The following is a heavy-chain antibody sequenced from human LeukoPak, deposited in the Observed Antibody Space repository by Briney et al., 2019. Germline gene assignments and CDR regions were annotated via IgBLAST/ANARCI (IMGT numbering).Heavy chain of an antibody. CDR1: GFTFSSYE. Sequence: GSLRLSRAASGFTFSSYEMSWVRPAPGKGLEWVSYISSSASTITYADSVKRRLTIYRDNAKNSLYLQMNSLRAEDTAAYYCARVNNNYFDCWGQGTLVSVSS. V-gene: IGHV3-48*03. J-gene: IGHJ4*02. CDR2: ISSSASTI. D-gene: IGHD1/OR15-1a*01. CDR3: ARVNNNYFDC.